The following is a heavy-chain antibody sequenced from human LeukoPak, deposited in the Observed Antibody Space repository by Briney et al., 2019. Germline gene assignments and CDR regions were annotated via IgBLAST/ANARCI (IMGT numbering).Heavy chain of an antibody. Sequence: PSETLSLTCAVSGYSISSGYYWGWIRQPPGKGLEWIGSIYHSGSTYYNPSLKSRVTISVDTSKNQFSLKLSSVTAADTAVYYCARMDHSWDYDSGGYSTPIDYWGQGTLVTVSS. CDR3: ARMDHSWDYDSGGYSTPIDY. V-gene: IGHV4-38-2*01. D-gene: IGHD3-22*01. J-gene: IGHJ4*02. CDR2: IYHSGST. CDR1: GYSISSGYY.